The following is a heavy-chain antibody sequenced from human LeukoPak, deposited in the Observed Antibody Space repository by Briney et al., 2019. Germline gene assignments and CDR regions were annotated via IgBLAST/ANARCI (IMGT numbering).Heavy chain of an antibody. CDR3: ATYSYMVRGGPRVMDY. V-gene: IGHV3-23*01. Sequence: QTGGSLRLSCAASGFTFSSYAMSWVRQAPGKGLEWVSAISGSGGSTYYADSVKGRFTISRDNSKNTLYLQMNSLRAEDTAVYYCATYSYMVRGGPRVMDYWGQGTLVTVSS. J-gene: IGHJ4*02. CDR1: GFTFSSYA. D-gene: IGHD3-10*01. CDR2: ISGSGGST.